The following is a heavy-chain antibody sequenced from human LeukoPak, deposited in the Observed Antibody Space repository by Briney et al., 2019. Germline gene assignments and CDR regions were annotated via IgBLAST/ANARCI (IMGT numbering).Heavy chain of an antibody. Sequence: AASVKVSCWASGGTFSSYAISWVRQAPGQGLEWMGGIIPIFGTANYAQKFQGRVTITADESTSTAYMELSSLRSEDTAVYYCARAGYYYYGMDVWGQGTTVTVSS. CDR3: ARAGYYYYGMDV. J-gene: IGHJ6*02. V-gene: IGHV1-69*01. D-gene: IGHD1-14*01. CDR1: GGTFSSYA. CDR2: IIPIFGTA.